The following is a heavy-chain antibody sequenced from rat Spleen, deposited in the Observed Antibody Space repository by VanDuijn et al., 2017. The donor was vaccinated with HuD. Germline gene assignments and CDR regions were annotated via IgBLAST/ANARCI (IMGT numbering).Heavy chain of an antibody. D-gene: IGHD1-12*02. CDR2: ISPGGGNT. J-gene: IGHJ4*01. V-gene: IGHV5S13*01. CDR1: GFTFSNYD. Sequence: EVQLVESGGGLVQPGRFLKLSCVASGFTFSNYDLAWVRQAPTKGLEWVASISPGGGNTYYRDSVKGRFTISRDNAKNTQYLQMDSLRSEDTATYYCATDGYYDGTYYSVYVMDAWGQGASVTVSS. CDR3: ATDGYYDGTYYSVYVMDA.